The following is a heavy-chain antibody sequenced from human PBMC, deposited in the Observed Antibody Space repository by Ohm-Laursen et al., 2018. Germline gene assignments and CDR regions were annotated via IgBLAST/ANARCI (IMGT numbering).Heavy chain of an antibody. J-gene: IGHJ4*02. CDR1: GFTFRSYG. CDR3: ARDRGSGYYPGYFDF. Sequence: SLRLSCSASGFTFRSYGMHWVRQAPGKGLEWVAVISYDGSNKYYADSVKGRFTISRDNSKDTLYLQMNSLKTEDTAVYYCARDRGSGYYPGYFDFWGQGTLVTVSS. V-gene: IGHV3-30*03. D-gene: IGHD3-22*01. CDR2: ISYDGSNK.